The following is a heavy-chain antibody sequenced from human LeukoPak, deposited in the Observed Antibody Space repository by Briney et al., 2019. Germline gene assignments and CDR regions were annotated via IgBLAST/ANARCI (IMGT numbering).Heavy chain of an antibody. CDR3: ARLFVYGSGAEAFDY. V-gene: IGHV3-7*01. D-gene: IGHD3-10*01. CDR1: AFTYSRSW. Sequence: GGSLRLSCAASAFTYSRSWTTWVRQAPGKGLEWVANINEDGSEKYYLDSVRGRFTISRDNAKNSLYLQMDSLRAEDTAVYYCARLFVYGSGAEAFDYWGQGALVTVSS. J-gene: IGHJ4*02. CDR2: INEDGSEK.